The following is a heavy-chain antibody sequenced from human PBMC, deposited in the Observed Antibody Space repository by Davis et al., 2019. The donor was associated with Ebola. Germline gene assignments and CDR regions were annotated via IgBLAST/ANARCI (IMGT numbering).Heavy chain of an antibody. CDR1: GLTFSSYS. CDR2: IGSSSSYI. V-gene: IGHV3-21*01. D-gene: IGHD6-25*01. CDR3: ARVGYSSGYGLSGMDV. Sequence: GESLKISCTASGLTFSSYSMNWVRQAPGKGLEWVSSIGSSSSYIYYADSVKGRFTISRDNAKSSLYLQMNSLRAEDTALYYCARVGYSSGYGLSGMDVWGQGTTVTVSS. J-gene: IGHJ6*02.